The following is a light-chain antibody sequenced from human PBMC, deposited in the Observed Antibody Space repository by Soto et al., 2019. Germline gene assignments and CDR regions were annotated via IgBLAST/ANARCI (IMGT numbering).Light chain of an antibody. CDR3: NSFAGSRGYV. J-gene: IGLJ1*01. CDR2: GVT. V-gene: IGLV2-14*01. Sequence: QSALTQPASVSGSPGQSITITCAVTSSDVGGNNHVSWYQQHPGKAPKLIIYGVTNRPSGVSYRFSGSKSGNTASLTISGLQAEDEADYYCNSFAGSRGYVFGTGTKVTVL. CDR1: SSDVGGNNH.